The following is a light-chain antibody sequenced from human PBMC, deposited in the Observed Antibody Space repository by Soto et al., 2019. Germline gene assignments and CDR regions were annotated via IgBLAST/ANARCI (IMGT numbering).Light chain of an antibody. CDR3: AAWDDSLSGFVV. CDR1: SSNIGSNY. V-gene: IGLV1-47*01. J-gene: IGLJ2*01. Sequence: VLTQPPSASGPPGQRVTISCSGSSSNIGSNYVYWYQQLPGTAPKLLIYRNNQRPSGVPDRFSGSKSGTSASLAISGLRSEDEADYYCAAWDDSLSGFVVFGGGTKLTVL. CDR2: RNN.